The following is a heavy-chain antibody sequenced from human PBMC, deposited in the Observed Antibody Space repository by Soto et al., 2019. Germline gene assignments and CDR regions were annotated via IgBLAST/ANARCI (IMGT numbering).Heavy chain of an antibody. CDR3: ARVIASSSWYDYYYYGMDV. Sequence: ASVKVSCKASGYTFTSYDINWVRQATGQGLEWMGWMNPSSGNTGYAQKFQGRVTMTRNTSISTAYMELSSLRSEDTAVYYCARVIASSSWYDYYYYGMDVWGQGTKVTVSS. V-gene: IGHV1-8*01. D-gene: IGHD6-13*01. CDR1: GYTFTSYD. J-gene: IGHJ6*02. CDR2: MNPSSGNT.